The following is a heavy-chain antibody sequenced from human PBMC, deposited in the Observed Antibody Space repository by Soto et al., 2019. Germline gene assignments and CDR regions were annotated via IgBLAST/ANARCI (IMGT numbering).Heavy chain of an antibody. Sequence: GGSLRLSCAASGFSFSYYCMHWVRQAPGKGLVWVSRINSDGSSTSYADSVKGRFTISRDNAENTLYLQMNSLRAEDTAVYYCARDRPYSSGHQDYWGQGTLVTVSS. CDR3: ARDRPYSSGHQDY. D-gene: IGHD6-19*01. CDR2: INSDGSST. V-gene: IGHV3-74*01. CDR1: GFSFSYYC. J-gene: IGHJ4*02.